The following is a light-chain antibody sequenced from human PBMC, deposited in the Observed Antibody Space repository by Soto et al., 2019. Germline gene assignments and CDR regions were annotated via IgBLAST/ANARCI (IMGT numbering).Light chain of an antibody. J-gene: IGLJ1*01. CDR2: EVS. CDR1: SSDVGGYNY. CDR3: SSNRGRGTPVV. V-gene: IGLV2-14*01. Sequence: QSALTQPASVSGSPGQSITISCTGTSSDVGGYNYVSWYQQHPGKAPKLMIYEVSNRPSGVSNRFSGSKSGNTASLTISGLQAGEEDDYYGSSNRGRGTPVVFATGTKLT.